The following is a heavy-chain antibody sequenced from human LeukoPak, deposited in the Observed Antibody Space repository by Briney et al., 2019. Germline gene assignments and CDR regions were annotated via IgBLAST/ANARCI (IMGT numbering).Heavy chain of an antibody. CDR2: ICGTGGST. CDR3: AKNGDRGAYCSGGSCYPYYYYYMDV. V-gene: IGHV3-23*01. D-gene: IGHD2-15*01. Sequence: SGGSLRLSCAASGFTFSSYGMSWGRQAPGKGLEWVPAICGTGGSTYYADSVKGRFTISRDNSKNTLYLQMNSLRAEDTAVYYCAKNGDRGAYCSGGSCYPYYYYYMDVWGKGTTVTISS. CDR1: GFTFSSYG. J-gene: IGHJ6*03.